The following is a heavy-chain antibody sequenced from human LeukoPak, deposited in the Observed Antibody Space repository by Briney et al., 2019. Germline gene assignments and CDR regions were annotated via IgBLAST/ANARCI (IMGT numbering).Heavy chain of an antibody. J-gene: IGHJ3*02. CDR3: ARGGSYLSAFDI. CDR2: IYSGGST. V-gene: IGHV3-53*01. CDR1: GFTFSDYY. D-gene: IGHD1-26*01. Sequence: GGSLRLSCAASGFTFSDYYMSWVRQAPGKGLEWVSIIYSGGSTFYADSVKGRFTISRDNSKNTLYLQMNSLRAEDTAVYHCARGGSYLSAFDIWGQGTMVTVSS.